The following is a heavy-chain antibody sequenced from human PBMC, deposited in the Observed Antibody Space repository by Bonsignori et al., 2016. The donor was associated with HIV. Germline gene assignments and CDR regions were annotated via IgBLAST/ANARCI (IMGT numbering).Heavy chain of an antibody. V-gene: IGHV4-4*07. J-gene: IGHJ4*02. CDR3: ARFSARYCSNTSCYPY. Sequence: RQAPGKGLEWIGRIYTSGSTNSNPSLKSRVTMSVDTSKSQFSLTLSSVTAADTAVYYCARFSARYCSNTSCYPYWGQGTLVTVSS. CDR2: IYTSGST. D-gene: IGHD2-2*01.